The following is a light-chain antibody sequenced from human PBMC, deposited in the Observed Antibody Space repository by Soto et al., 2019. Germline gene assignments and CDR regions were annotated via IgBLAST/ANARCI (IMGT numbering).Light chain of an antibody. CDR3: ARWDDSLNAAV. CDR1: TSNIAGNT. V-gene: IGLV1-44*01. Sequence: QSALTQPPSLSGTPGQRVTISCSGSTSNIAGNTVHWYQHLPETAPKLLIYIDDQRPSGVPDRFSGSKSGTSASLAISGLQSEDEADYYCARWDDSLNAAVFGGGTQLTVL. CDR2: IDD. J-gene: IGLJ7*01.